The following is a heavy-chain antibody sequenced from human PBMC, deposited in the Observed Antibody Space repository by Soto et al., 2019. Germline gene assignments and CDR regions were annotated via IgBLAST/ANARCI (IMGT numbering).Heavy chain of an antibody. CDR1: TYTFTRYG. Sequence: QVQLVQSGTEVKKPGASVKVSCKASTYTFTRYGISWVRQAPGQGFEWMGWVSAYDGETNYAQNLRGRVTMTTDTSTNTAYMELRSLRSDDTALYYCARDSDYGDNDEVFDIWGQGTMVTVTS. CDR3: ARDSDYGDNDEVFDI. CDR2: VSAYDGET. V-gene: IGHV1-18*01. D-gene: IGHD4-17*01. J-gene: IGHJ3*02.